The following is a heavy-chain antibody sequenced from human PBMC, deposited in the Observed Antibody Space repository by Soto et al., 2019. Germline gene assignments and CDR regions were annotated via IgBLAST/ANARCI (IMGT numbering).Heavy chain of an antibody. V-gene: IGHV3-30*18. Sequence: QVQLVESGGGVVQPGRSLRLSCAASGFTFSSYGMHWVRQAPGKGLEWVAVISYDGSNKYYADSVKGRFTISRDNSKITLYLQMNSLRAEDTAVFYCAKDRTPFWWIDVFYAMDVWGQGTTVTVSS. CDR1: GFTFSSYG. J-gene: IGHJ6*02. CDR3: AKDRTPFWWIDVFYAMDV. D-gene: IGHD3-16*01. CDR2: ISYDGSNK.